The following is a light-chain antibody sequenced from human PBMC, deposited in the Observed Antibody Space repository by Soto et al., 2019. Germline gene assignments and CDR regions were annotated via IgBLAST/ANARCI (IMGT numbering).Light chain of an antibody. CDR2: DAS. Sequence: IVLTQSPVTLAVSPGESAVLSCRASQSVSTSLACYQHKPGQAPRLFIYDASKRAPGIPARFTGSGSGAHFTLTIRRLEPEEIAVYYCQVRDVWPSFGQGTKVEIK. CDR1: QSVSTS. V-gene: IGKV3-11*01. J-gene: IGKJ1*01. CDR3: QVRDVWPS.